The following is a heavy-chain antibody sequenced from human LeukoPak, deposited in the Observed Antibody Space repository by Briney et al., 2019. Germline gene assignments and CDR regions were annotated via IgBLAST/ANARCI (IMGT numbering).Heavy chain of an antibody. CDR3: ARVDGSGKTSYYYYYMDV. V-gene: IGHV3-48*04. D-gene: IGHD3-10*01. J-gene: IGHJ6*03. CDR1: GFTFSDYG. CDR2: ISSSGSTI. Sequence: GGSLRLSCAASGFTFSDYGMNWVRQAPGKGLEWVSYISSSGSTIYYADSVKGRFTISRDNAKNSLYLQMNSLRAEDTAVYYCARVDGSGKTSYYYYYMDVWGKGTTVTISS.